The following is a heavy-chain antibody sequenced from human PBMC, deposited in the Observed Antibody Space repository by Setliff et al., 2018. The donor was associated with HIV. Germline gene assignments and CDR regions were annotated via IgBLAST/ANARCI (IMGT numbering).Heavy chain of an antibody. CDR1: GYTFINFG. Sequence: GASVKVSCKASGYTFINFGISWVRQAPGQGLEWMGWISAYNGNTNSAQRLQGRVTLTTDTSTSTAYMDLRSLRSDDTAVYFCAREIEGGAFDIWGQGTMVTVSS. CDR3: AREIEGGAFDI. V-gene: IGHV1-18*01. J-gene: IGHJ3*02. CDR2: ISAYNGNT. D-gene: IGHD3-16*01.